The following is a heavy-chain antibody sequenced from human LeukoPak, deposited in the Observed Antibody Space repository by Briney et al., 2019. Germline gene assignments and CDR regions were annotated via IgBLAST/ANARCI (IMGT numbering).Heavy chain of an antibody. CDR2: ISSSSSYI. Sequence: GGSLRLSCAASGFTFSSYSMNWVRQAPGKGLEWVSSISSSSSYIYYADSVKGRFTISRDNAKNSLYLQMTSLRAEDTAVYYCASSYCTNGVCYTGYFDYWGQGTLVTVSS. V-gene: IGHV3-21*01. CDR1: GFTFSSYS. CDR3: ASSYCTNGVCYTGYFDY. D-gene: IGHD2-8*01. J-gene: IGHJ4*02.